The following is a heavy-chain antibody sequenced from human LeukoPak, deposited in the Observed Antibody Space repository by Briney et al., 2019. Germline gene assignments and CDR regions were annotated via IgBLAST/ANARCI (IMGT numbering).Heavy chain of an antibody. D-gene: IGHD3-3*01. J-gene: IGHJ4*02. V-gene: IGHV1-69*13. CDR1: GGTFSSYA. Sequence: SVKVSCKASGGTFSSYAISWVRQAPGQGLEWMGGIIPIFGTANYAQKFQGRVTITADESTSTAYMELSSLRSEDTAVYYCARGLEWFFYYFDYWGQRTLVTVSS. CDR3: ARGLEWFFYYFDY. CDR2: IIPIFGTA.